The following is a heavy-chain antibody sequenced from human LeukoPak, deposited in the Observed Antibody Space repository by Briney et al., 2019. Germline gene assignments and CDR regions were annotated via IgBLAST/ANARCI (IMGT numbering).Heavy chain of an antibody. CDR1: GGSISSGDYY. CDR2: IFYSGST. CDR3: ARRSLYGGNSYYYYMDV. J-gene: IGHJ6*03. Sequence: SETLSLTCTVSGGSISSGDYYWSWIRQPPGKGLEWIGYIFYSGSTNYNPSLKSRVTISVDTSKNQFSLKLSSVTAADTAVYYCARRSLYGGNSYYYYMDVWGKGTTVTVSS. V-gene: IGHV4-61*08. D-gene: IGHD4-23*01.